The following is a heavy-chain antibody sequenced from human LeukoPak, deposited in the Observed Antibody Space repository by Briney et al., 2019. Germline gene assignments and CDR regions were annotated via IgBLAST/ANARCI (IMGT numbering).Heavy chain of an antibody. D-gene: IGHD6-13*01. CDR3: ARGSAGGVAAAGVDY. Sequence: GGSLRLSCAASGFTFSSYAMSWVRQAPGKGLEWVSAISGSGGSTYYADSVKGRFTISRDNAKNSLYLQMNSLRAEDTAVYYCARGSAGGVAAAGVDYWGQGTLVTVSS. V-gene: IGHV3-23*01. CDR2: ISGSGGST. CDR1: GFTFSSYA. J-gene: IGHJ4*02.